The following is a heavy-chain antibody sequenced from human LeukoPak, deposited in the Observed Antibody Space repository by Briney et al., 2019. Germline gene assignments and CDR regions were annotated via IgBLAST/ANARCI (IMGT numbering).Heavy chain of an antibody. J-gene: IGHJ4*02. CDR2: INHSGST. V-gene: IGHV4-34*01. CDR3: ARLVDYVWGSYRSMDY. D-gene: IGHD3-16*02. CDR1: GGSFSGYY. Sequence: SETLSLTCAVYGGSFSGYYWSWIRQPPGKGLELIGEINHSGSTNYNPSLKSRVTISVDTSKNQFSLKLSSVTAADTAVYYCARLVDYVWGSYRSMDYWGQGTLVTVSS.